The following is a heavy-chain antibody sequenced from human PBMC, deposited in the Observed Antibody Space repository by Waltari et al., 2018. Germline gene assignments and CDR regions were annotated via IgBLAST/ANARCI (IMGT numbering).Heavy chain of an antibody. CDR1: GGSFSGFD. CDR3: ARADRGPRYTSGSSATPDWGP. CDR2: INHSGST. D-gene: IGHD1-26*01. J-gene: IGHJ5*02. Sequence: QVQLQQWGAGRVKPSETLSPTRAVYGGSFSGFDWSWIRQSPGKGPEWIGEINHSGSTNYHPSLKSRVTIALDTSRNQFSLKLGSVTAADTAVYYCARADRGPRYTSGSSATPDWGPWGQGTLVTVSS. V-gene: IGHV4-34*01.